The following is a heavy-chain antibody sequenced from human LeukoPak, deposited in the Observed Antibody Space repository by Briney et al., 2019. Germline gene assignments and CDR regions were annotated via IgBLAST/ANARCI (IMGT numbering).Heavy chain of an antibody. CDR1: GGSLSTYY. J-gene: IGHJ3*02. CDR3: ARGSITVVPAFDI. D-gene: IGHD4-23*01. CDR2: IYYTGST. V-gene: IGHV4-59*12. Sequence: SETLSLTCTVSGGSLSTYYWSWIRQPPGKGLEWIARIYYTGSTNYNPSLKSRGTMSVDTSKNQFSLRLTSVTAADTAVYYCARGSITVVPAFDIWGQGTVVTVSS.